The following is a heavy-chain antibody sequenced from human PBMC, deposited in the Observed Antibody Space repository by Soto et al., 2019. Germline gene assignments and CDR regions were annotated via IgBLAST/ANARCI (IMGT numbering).Heavy chain of an antibody. CDR3: AGSCYCSGGSCEVTTLDY. V-gene: IGHV1-2*02. CDR2: MNPNSGAT. D-gene: IGHD2-15*01. J-gene: IGHJ4*02. CDR1: GNTFTAYN. Sequence: QVQLVQSGAEVQKPGASVKVSCKASGNTFTAYNIHWVRQAPGQGLEWMAWMNPNSGATKFEERFKDRVTLTSDTAINTAYMELSRLGTDDTAVYYCAGSCYCSGGSCEVTTLDYWGQRTLVTVSS.